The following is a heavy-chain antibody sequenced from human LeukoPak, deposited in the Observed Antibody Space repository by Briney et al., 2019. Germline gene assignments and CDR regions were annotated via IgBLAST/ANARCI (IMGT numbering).Heavy chain of an antibody. Sequence: GGSLRLSCAASGFTFSSYAMTWVRQAPGKGLEWVSTIRATAGTTYYEDSVKGRFTISRDNSKNTQWLQMNSLRVEDTAVYCCTKGGYTTYFDYWGQGTLVTVSS. CDR3: TKGGYTTYFDY. CDR1: GFTFSSYA. D-gene: IGHD6-13*01. CDR2: IRATAGTT. J-gene: IGHJ4*02. V-gene: IGHV3-23*01.